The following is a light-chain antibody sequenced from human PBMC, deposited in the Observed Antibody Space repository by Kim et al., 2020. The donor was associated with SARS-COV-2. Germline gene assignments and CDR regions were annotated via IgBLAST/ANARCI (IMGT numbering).Light chain of an antibody. V-gene: IGKV3-20*01. Sequence: PGERATLYCRARQSVTGSYLAGYQQRPGQAPRLLIYGASRRATGIPDRFSGSRSGTDFTLTITRLEPEDLGVYYCQQFGDSPIFTFGPGTKVDTK. CDR3: QQFGDSPIFT. J-gene: IGKJ3*01. CDR1: QSVTGSY. CDR2: GAS.